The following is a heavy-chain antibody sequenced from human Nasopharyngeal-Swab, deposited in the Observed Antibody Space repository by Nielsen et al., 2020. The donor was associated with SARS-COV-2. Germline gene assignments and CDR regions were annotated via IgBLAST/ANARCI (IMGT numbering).Heavy chain of an antibody. J-gene: IGHJ6*03. CDR2: ISASNGKT. D-gene: IGHD2-15*01. CDR1: GFAFITYG. V-gene: IGHV1-18*04. CDR3: ARGYCSGGTCYYYFYMDV. Sequence: ASVKVSCKASGFAFITYGVIWVRQAPGQGLEWMGWISASNGKTNYAQEFQDRVTMTTDISTSTAYMELRSLRSDDTAVYYCARGYCSGGTCYYYFYMDVWGKGTTVTVPS.